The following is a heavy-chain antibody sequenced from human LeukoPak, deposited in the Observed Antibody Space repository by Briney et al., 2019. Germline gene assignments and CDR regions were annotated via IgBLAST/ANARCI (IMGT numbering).Heavy chain of an antibody. Sequence: QPGGSLRLSCAASGLSFSSYAMNWVRQAPGKGLEWVSTISGSGNTTSYAASVQGRFTISRDNSKNTLYLQMNSLRTEDTAVHYCATSRVVVVVAATPYYFDNWGQGTLVTVSS. CDR2: ISGSGNTT. D-gene: IGHD2-15*01. J-gene: IGHJ4*02. V-gene: IGHV3-23*01. CDR1: GLSFSSYA. CDR3: ATSRVVVVVAATPYYFDN.